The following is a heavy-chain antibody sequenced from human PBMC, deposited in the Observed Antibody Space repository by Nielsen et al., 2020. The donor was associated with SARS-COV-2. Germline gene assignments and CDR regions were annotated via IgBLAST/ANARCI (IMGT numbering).Heavy chain of an antibody. CDR3: ARLHYYSSATYYQPDHSYGIDV. V-gene: IGHV4-61*01. J-gene: IGHJ6*02. D-gene: IGHD3-10*01. CDR2: LYYSGIT. CDR1: GGSVSSGSYY. Sequence: SETLSLTCTVSGGSVSSGSYYWSWIRQPPGKGLEWIGYLYYSGITNYNPSLKSRVTISIATSKNQFSLKLSSVTAADTAVYYCARLHYYSSATYYQPDHSYGIDVWGQGTTVTVSS.